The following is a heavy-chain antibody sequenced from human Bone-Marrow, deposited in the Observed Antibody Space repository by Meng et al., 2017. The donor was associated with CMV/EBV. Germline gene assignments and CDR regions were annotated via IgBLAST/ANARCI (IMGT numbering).Heavy chain of an antibody. Sequence: WVRQAPGKGLEWVGSIYYSGSTYYNPSLKSRVTISVDTSKNQFSLKLSSVTAADTAVYYCARELVGVYDYYYYGMGVWGQGTTVTGSS. J-gene: IGHJ6*01. CDR2: IYYSGST. D-gene: IGHD2-8*01. CDR3: ARELVGVYDYYYYGMGV. V-gene: IGHV4-39*07.